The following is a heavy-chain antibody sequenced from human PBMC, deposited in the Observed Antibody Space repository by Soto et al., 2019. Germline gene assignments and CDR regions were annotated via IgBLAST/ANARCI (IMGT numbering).Heavy chain of an antibody. D-gene: IGHD3-16*01. CDR3: ASAIIFVGVMDY. J-gene: IGHJ4*02. CDR2: SKNKVSGYAT. Sequence: EVQLVESGGGLVQPGGSLRLSCAASGFTFSEYYMDWVRQAPGKGLEWVGRSKNKVSGYATEYAASVKGRFTISRDDSKNSLYLQMNSLKSEYTAVYYCASAIIFVGVMDYWGQGTLVSVSS. V-gene: IGHV3-72*01. CDR1: GFTFSEYY.